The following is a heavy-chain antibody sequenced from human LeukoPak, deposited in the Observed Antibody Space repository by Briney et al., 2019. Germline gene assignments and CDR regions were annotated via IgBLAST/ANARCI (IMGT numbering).Heavy chain of an antibody. V-gene: IGHV3-30*02. CDR2: IRYDGSNK. J-gene: IGHJ4*02. CDR1: GFTFSSYG. Sequence: PGGSLRLSCAPSGFTFSSYGMHWVRQAPGKGLEWVAFIRYDGSNKYYADSVKGRFTISRDNSKNTLYLQMNSLRAEDTAVYYCARDCSGGSCFVFDYWGQGTLVTVSS. D-gene: IGHD2-15*01. CDR3: ARDCSGGSCFVFDY.